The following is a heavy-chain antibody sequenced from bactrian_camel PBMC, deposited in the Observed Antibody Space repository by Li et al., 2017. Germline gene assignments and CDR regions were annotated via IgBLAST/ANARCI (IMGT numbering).Heavy chain of an antibody. V-gene: IGHV3S57*01. CDR3: VDDCYGSRYYLARRTNV. CDR1: GYIFSGC. J-gene: IGHJ4*01. D-gene: IGHD6*01. Sequence: HVQLVESGGGSVEAGGSLKLSCEASGYIFSGCMGWFRQTPGKEREGVAAIFTSDDSTYYTDSVKGRFTISRENDKNTVYLQMNNLKPEDTAMYYCVDDCYGSRYYLARRTNVWGQGTQVTVS. CDR2: FTSDDST.